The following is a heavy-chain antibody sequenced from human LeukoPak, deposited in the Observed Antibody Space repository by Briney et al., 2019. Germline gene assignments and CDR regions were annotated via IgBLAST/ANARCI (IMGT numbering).Heavy chain of an antibody. V-gene: IGHV4-34*01. CDR3: VRGSYYKY. D-gene: IGHD1-26*01. J-gene: IGHJ4*02. Sequence: SETLSLTCAVYGGSFSGYYWSWIRQPPGKGLEWIGEINHSGSTNYNPSLKSRVTISVDTSKNQFSLKLSSVTAADTAVYYCVRGSYYKYWGQGTLVTVSS. CDR1: GGSFSGYY. CDR2: INHSGST.